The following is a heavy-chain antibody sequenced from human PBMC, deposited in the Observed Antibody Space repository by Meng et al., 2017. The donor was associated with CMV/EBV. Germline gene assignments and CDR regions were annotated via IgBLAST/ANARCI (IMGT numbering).Heavy chain of an antibody. Sequence: GGSLRLSCTVSGYSISSGYYWGWIRQPPGKGLEWVSSISSSSYIYYADSVKGRFTISRDNAKNSLYLQMNSLRAEDTAVYYCALQGGDYWGQGTLVTVSS. D-gene: IGHD3-16*01. CDR2: ISSSSYI. J-gene: IGHJ4*02. V-gene: IGHV3-69-1*01. CDR3: ALQGGDY. CDR1: GYSISSGYY.